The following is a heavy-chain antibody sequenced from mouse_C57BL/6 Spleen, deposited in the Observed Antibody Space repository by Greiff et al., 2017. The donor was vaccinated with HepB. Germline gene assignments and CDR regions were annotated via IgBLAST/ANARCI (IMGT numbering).Heavy chain of an antibody. CDR3: AAAYDYDVAY. Sequence: QVHVKQSGAELARPGASVKLSCKASGYTFTSYGISWVKQRTGQGLEWIGEIYPRSGNTYYNEKFKGKATLTADKSSSTAYMELRSLTSEDSAVYFCAAAYDYDVAYWGQGTLVTVSA. CDR1: GYTFTSYG. CDR2: IYPRSGNT. J-gene: IGHJ3*01. D-gene: IGHD2-4*01. V-gene: IGHV1-81*01.